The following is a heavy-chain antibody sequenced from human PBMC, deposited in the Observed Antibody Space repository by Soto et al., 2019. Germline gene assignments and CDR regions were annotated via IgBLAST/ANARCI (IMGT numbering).Heavy chain of an antibody. D-gene: IGHD5-12*01. Sequence: GGSLRLSCTVSGFAFNHYGMHWVRQAPGKGLEWVAVIWYDGSNKYYADSVKGRFTISRDNSKNTLYLQMNSLRAEDTAVYYCARVPPHRWLQLYDAFDIWGQGTMVTVSS. CDR1: GFAFNHYG. J-gene: IGHJ3*02. CDR2: IWYDGSNK. CDR3: ARVPPHRWLQLYDAFDI. V-gene: IGHV3-33*08.